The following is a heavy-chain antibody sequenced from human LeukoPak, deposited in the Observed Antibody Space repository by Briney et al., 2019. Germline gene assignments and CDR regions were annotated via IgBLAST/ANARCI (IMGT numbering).Heavy chain of an antibody. CDR3: ARSGSSQGRRYDY. V-gene: IGHV1-46*01. Sequence: ASVKVSCKASGYTFTSYGISWVRQAPGQGLEWMGIINPSGGSTNYAQKFQGRVTMTRDTSTSTVYMELSSLRSEDTAVYYCARSGSSQGRRYDYWGQGTLVTVSS. D-gene: IGHD6-13*01. CDR2: INPSGGST. J-gene: IGHJ4*02. CDR1: GYTFTSYG.